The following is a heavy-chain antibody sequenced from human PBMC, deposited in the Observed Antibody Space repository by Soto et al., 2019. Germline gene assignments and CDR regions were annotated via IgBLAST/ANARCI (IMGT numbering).Heavy chain of an antibody. J-gene: IGHJ4*02. CDR1: GSVFSTYA. Sequence: XGSLKLSCATSGSVFSTYAMIWVRQAPGKGLDWVSSISSSSSYIYYADSVKGRFTISRDNAKNSLYLQMNSLRAEDTAVYYYARNDYGDSVEFGYWGQGTLVTVSS. V-gene: IGHV3-21*01. CDR2: ISSSSSYI. CDR3: ARNDYGDSVEFGY. D-gene: IGHD3-16*01.